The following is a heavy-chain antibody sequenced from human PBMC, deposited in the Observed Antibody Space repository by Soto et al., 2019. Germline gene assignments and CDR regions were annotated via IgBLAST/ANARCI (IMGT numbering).Heavy chain of an antibody. CDR2: ISYDGSNK. Sequence: QVQLVESGVGVVQPGRSLRLSCAASGFTFSSYAMHWVRQAPGKGLEWVAVISYDGSNKYYADSVKGRFTISRDNSKNTLYLPMNSLRAEETAVYYCARPLWRDDYNWGYFDLWGRGTLVTVSS. CDR1: GFTFSSYA. D-gene: IGHD4-4*01. J-gene: IGHJ2*01. CDR3: ARPLWRDDYNWGYFDL. V-gene: IGHV3-30-3*01.